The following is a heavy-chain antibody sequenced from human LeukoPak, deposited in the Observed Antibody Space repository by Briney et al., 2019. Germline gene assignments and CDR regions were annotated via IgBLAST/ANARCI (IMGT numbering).Heavy chain of an antibody. CDR1: GFSFSTYD. D-gene: IGHD5-24*01. CDR3: AKKPATIKFPFDI. Sequence: GGSLRLSCVGSGFSFSTYDMGWVRQTPGKGLEWVSAISTTGGYTEDADSVKGRFTISRDNPQNTLFLQMHSLRAEDTAVYYCAKKPATIKFPFDIWGQGTLVTASP. J-gene: IGHJ4*02. V-gene: IGHV3-23*01. CDR2: ISTTGGYT.